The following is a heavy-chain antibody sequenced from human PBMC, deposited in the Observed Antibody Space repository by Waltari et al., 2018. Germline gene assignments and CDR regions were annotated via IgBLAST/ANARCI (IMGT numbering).Heavy chain of an antibody. CDR3: ARSPLMIAFGGVIARYYFDY. CDR1: GGTFSSYA. D-gene: IGHD3-16*02. V-gene: IGHV1-69*05. CDR2: IIPIFGTA. Sequence: QVQLVQSGAEVKKPGSSVKVSCKASGGTFSSYAISWVRQAPGQGLEWMGGIIPIFGTANYAQKFQGRVTITTDESTSTAYMELSSLRSEDTAVYYCARSPLMIAFGGVIARYYFDYWGQGTLVTVSS. J-gene: IGHJ4*02.